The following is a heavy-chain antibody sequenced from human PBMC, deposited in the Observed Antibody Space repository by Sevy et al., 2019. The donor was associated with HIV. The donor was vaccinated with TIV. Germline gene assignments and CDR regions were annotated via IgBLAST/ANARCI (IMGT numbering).Heavy chain of an antibody. Sequence: SETLSRTCTVSGGSVSSGSYYWSWIRQPPGKGLEWIGYIYYSGSTNYNPSLKSRVTISVDTSKNQFSLKLSSVTAADTAVYYCAKGADGYNYVDYWGQGTLVTVSS. CDR2: IYYSGST. CDR3: AKGADGYNYVDY. J-gene: IGHJ4*02. CDR1: GGSVSSGSYY. V-gene: IGHV4-61*01. D-gene: IGHD5-12*01.